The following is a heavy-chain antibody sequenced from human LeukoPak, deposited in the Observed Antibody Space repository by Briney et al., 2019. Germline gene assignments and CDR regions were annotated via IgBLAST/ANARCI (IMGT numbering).Heavy chain of an antibody. Sequence: GASVKVSCKASGGTFSSYAISWVRQAPGQGLEWMGRIIPILGIANYAQKFQGRVTITADKSTSTAYMELNSLRAEDTAVYYCARDKVYRERFLEWFSSYYGMDVWGQGTTVTVSS. CDR2: IIPILGIA. CDR3: ARDKVYRERFLEWFSSYYGMDV. J-gene: IGHJ6*02. CDR1: GGTFSSYA. D-gene: IGHD3-3*01. V-gene: IGHV1-69*04.